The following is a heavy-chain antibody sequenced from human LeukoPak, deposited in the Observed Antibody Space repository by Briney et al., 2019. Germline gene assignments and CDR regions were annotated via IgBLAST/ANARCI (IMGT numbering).Heavy chain of an antibody. CDR3: TKPLYYDSSDYYVPDLGTN. J-gene: IGHJ4*02. Sequence: PGGSLRLSCSGSGFSFSNYGMSWVRQAPGKGLEWVSGISGVGDSTYYADSVKGRFTISRDNSRKTLYLQMDSLRADDTAVYYCTKPLYYDSSDYYVPDLGTNWGQGTLVTVYS. V-gene: IGHV3-23*01. CDR2: ISGVGDST. D-gene: IGHD3-22*01. CDR1: GFSFSNYG.